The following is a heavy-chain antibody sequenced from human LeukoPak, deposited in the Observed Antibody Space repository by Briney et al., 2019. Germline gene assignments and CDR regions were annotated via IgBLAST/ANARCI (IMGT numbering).Heavy chain of an antibody. CDR2: IKQDGSEK. V-gene: IGHV3-7*01. D-gene: IGHD2-15*01. J-gene: IGHJ6*03. Sequence: TGGSLRLSCAASGFTFSSYWMSWVRQAPGKGLEWVANIKQDGSEKYYVDSVKGRFTISRDNAKNSLYLQMNSLRAEDTAVYYCARAGRDYYYYMDVWGKGTTVIVSS. CDR1: GFTFSSYW. CDR3: ARAGRDYYYYMDV.